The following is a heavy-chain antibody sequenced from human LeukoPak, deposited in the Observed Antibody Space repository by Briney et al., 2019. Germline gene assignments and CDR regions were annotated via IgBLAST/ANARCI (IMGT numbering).Heavy chain of an antibody. J-gene: IGHJ4*02. V-gene: IGHV4-30-4*01. CDR3: AREWRSGGWYALYLDY. Sequence: PSQTLSLTCTVSGGSISSGDYHWSWIRQPPGKGLEWIGYIYYSGSTYYNPSLKSRVTISVDTSKNQFSLKLSSVTAADTAVYYCAREWRSGGWYALYLDYWGQGTLVTVSS. CDR1: GGSISSGDYH. CDR2: IYYSGST. D-gene: IGHD6-19*01.